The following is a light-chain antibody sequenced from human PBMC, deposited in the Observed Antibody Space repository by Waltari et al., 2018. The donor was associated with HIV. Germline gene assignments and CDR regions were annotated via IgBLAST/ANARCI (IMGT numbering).Light chain of an antibody. J-gene: IGLJ1*01. V-gene: IGLV3-25*03. CDR1: ALPKQY. Sequence: SYELTQPPLVSVSPGQTARIPCSGDALPKQYAYWYQQKPGQAPVLVIYKDNERPSGIPERFSGSSSGTTVTLTISGVQTEDEADYYCQSADSTGTYPDVFGPGTKVTVL. CDR2: KDN. CDR3: QSADSTGTYPDV.